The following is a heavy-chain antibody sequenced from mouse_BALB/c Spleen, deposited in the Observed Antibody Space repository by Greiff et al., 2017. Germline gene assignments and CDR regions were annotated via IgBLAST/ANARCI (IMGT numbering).Heavy chain of an antibody. J-gene: IGHJ4*01. Sequence: EVKLVESGGGLVKPGGSLKLSCAASGFTFSSYTMSWVRQTPEKRLEWVATISSGGSYTYYPDSVKGRFTISRDNAKNSLYLQMSSLKSEDTAMYYCTRGDGPWGQGTSVTVSS. CDR2: ISSGGSYT. D-gene: IGHD2-3*01. CDR1: GFTFSSYT. V-gene: IGHV5-6-4*01. CDR3: TRGDGP.